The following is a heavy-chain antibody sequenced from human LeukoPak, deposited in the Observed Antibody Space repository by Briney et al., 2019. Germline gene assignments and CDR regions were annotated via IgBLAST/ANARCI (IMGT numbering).Heavy chain of an antibody. Sequence: SETLSLTCTVSGGSISSGDYYWSWIRQPPGKGLEWIGYIYYSGSTYYNPSLKSRVTISVDTSKNQFSLKLSSVTAADTAVYYCARDRRDSSGYYHSPREPNYYFDYWGQGTLVTVSS. CDR2: IYYSGST. CDR1: GGSISSGDYY. V-gene: IGHV4-30-4*01. CDR3: ARDRRDSSGYYHSPREPNYYFDY. D-gene: IGHD3-22*01. J-gene: IGHJ4*02.